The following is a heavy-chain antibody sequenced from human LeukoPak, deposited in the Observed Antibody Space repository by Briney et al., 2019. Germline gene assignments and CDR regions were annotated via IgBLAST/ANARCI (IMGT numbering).Heavy chain of an antibody. V-gene: IGHV3-30-3*01. J-gene: IGHJ4*02. CDR3: ARDPELTNYFDY. CDR1: GFTFSSYA. Sequence: GRSLRLSCAASGFTFSSYAMHWVRQAPGMGLEWVAVISYDGSNKYYADSVKGRFTISRDNSKNTLYLQMNSLRAEDTAVYHCARDPELTNYFDYWGQGTLVTVSS. CDR2: ISYDGSNK. D-gene: IGHD1-26*01.